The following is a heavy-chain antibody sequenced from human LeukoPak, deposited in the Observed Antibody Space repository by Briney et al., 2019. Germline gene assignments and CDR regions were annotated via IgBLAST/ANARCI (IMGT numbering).Heavy chain of an antibody. CDR1: GGTFSSYA. D-gene: IGHD3-22*01. CDR3: ARAPMSYDSSGFGGAFDI. V-gene: IGHV1-69*01. Sequence: SVKVSCKASGGTFSSYAISWVRQAPGQGLEWMGGIIPIFGTANYAQKFQGRVTITADESTSTAYMELSSLRAEDTAMYYCARAPMSYDSSGFGGAFDIWGQGTMVTVSS. CDR2: IIPIFGTA. J-gene: IGHJ3*02.